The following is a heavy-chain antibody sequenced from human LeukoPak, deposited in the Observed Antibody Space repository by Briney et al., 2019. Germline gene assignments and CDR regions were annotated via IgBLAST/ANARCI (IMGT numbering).Heavy chain of an antibody. D-gene: IGHD3-22*01. Sequence: GGSLRLSCAASGFTFSSYWMSWVRQAPGKGLEWVAFIRYDGSNKYYADSVKGRFTISRDNSKNTLYLQMNSLRAEDTAVYYCAGDIGGYYYSGFDFWGQGTLVTVSS. CDR1: GFTFSSYW. J-gene: IGHJ4*02. CDR3: AGDIGGYYYSGFDF. CDR2: IRYDGSNK. V-gene: IGHV3-30*02.